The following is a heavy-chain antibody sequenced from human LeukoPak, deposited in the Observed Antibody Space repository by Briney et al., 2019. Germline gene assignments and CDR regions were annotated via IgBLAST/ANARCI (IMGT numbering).Heavy chain of an antibody. CDR1: EFTFSSYV. J-gene: IGHJ4*02. Sequence: GGSLRLSCAASEFTFSSYVMAWVRQAPGKGLEWVSTITPGGGTYYADSVKGRFTISRDNSKNTLYLQMNSLRAEDTDVYYCAKDLPERRYYFDYWGQGTLVTVSS. V-gene: IGHV3-23*01. CDR3: AKDLPERRYYFDY. CDR2: ITPGGGT.